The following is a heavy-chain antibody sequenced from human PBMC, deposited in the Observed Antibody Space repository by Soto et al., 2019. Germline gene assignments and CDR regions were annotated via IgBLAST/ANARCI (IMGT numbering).Heavy chain of an antibody. V-gene: IGHV3-73*01. CDR3: TTGYCSSTSCFSPSFDY. CDR2: IRSKANSYAT. CDR1: GFTFSGSA. J-gene: IGHJ4*02. D-gene: IGHD2-2*01. Sequence: GGSLRLSCAASGFTFSGSAMHWVRQASGKGLEWVGRIRSKANSYATAYAASVKGRFTISRDDSKNTADLQMNSLKMEDTAVYYCTTGYCSSTSCFSPSFDYWGQGTLVTVSS.